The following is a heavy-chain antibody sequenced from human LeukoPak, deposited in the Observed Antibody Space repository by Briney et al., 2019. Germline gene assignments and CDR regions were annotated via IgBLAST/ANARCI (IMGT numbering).Heavy chain of an antibody. CDR2: INPSGGST. V-gene: IGHV1-46*01. CDR3: ARDDLTNDFWSGYGLSDY. J-gene: IGHJ4*02. D-gene: IGHD3-3*01. CDR1: GYTFTSYY. Sequence: ASVKVSCKASGYTFTSYYMHWVRQAPGQGLGWMGIINPSGGSTSYAQKFQGRVTMTRDTSTSTVYMELSSLRSEDTAVYYCARDDLTNDFWSGYGLSDYWGQGTLVTVSS.